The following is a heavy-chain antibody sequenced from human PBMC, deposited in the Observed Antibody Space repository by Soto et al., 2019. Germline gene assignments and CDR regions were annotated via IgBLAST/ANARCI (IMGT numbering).Heavy chain of an antibody. CDR3: ARVPEATVTAFDH. J-gene: IGHJ4*02. Sequence: SETLSLTCTVSGGSISSGGYYWSWIRQHPGKGLEWIGYIYYSGSTYYNPSLKSRVTISVDTSKNQFSLKLSSVTAADTAVYYCARVPEATVTAFDHWGQGTLVTVSS. D-gene: IGHD4-17*01. CDR1: GGSISSGGYY. V-gene: IGHV4-31*03. CDR2: IYYSGST.